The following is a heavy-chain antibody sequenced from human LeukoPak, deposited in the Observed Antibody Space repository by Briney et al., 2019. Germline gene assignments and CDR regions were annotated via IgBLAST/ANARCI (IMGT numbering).Heavy chain of an antibody. Sequence: SETLSLTCTVSGGSISSYYWSWIRQPAGKGLEWIGRIYTSGSTNYNPSLKSRVTMSVDTSKNQFSLKLSSVTAADTAVYYCARGEGDFWSGYFNDAFDIWGQGTMVTVAS. CDR3: ARGEGDFWSGYFNDAFDI. D-gene: IGHD3-3*01. CDR2: IYTSGST. V-gene: IGHV4-4*07. CDR1: GGSISSYY. J-gene: IGHJ3*02.